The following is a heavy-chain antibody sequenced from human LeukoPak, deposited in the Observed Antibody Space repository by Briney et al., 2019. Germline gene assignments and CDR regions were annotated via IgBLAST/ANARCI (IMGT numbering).Heavy chain of an antibody. CDR3: ARDWGYADPFDC. Sequence: GSLRPSCAASGITFNSLRMHLVRPTPGKGLGLVSRINGDGSTTSYADSVKGRFTISRDNAKNTLFLQMNSLRAEDTAVYYCARDWGYADPFDCWGQGTLVTVSS. J-gene: IGHJ4*02. V-gene: IGHV3-74*01. CDR2: INGDGSTT. CDR1: GITFNSLR. D-gene: IGHD4-17*01.